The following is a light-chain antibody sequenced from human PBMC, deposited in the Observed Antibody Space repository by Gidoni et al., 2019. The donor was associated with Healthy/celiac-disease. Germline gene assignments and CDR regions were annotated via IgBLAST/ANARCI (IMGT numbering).Light chain of an antibody. Sequence: SYELTRPPSVSVSPRQTASITCSGDALPKQYAYWYQQKPGQAPVRVIYKDSERPSGIPERFSGSSSGTTVTLTISGVQAEDEADYYCQSADSSGTHYVFGTGTKVTVL. V-gene: IGLV3-25*03. CDR2: KDS. CDR3: QSADSSGTHYV. J-gene: IGLJ1*01. CDR1: ALPKQY.